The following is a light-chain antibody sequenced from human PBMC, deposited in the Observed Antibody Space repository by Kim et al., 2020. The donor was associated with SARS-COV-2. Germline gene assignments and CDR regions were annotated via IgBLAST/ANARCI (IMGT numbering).Light chain of an antibody. CDR1: RSDVGGYNY. CDR2: EVS. V-gene: IGLV2-8*01. Sequence: GQSVTIACTGTRSDVGGYNYFSWYQQHPGKAPNLMIYEVSKRPSGVPDRFSGSKSGNTASLTVSGLQAEDEADYYCSSYAGSNNLVFGGGTQLTVL. CDR3: SSYAGSNNLV. J-gene: IGLJ2*01.